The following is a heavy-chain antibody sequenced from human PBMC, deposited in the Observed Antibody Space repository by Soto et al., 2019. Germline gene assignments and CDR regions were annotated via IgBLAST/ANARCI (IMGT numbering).Heavy chain of an antibody. CDR3: AAHTSSFGH. Sequence: GGSLRLSCAGSGFTFSAYWMSWVRQAAGKGLEWVATIKEDGSEKDYVDSVKGRFTISRDNAMNSLYLRMNSLRAEDTAVYYCAAHTSSFGHWGQGTLVTVSS. CDR1: GFTFSAYW. D-gene: IGHD2-2*01. V-gene: IGHV3-7*05. CDR2: IKEDGSEK. J-gene: IGHJ4*02.